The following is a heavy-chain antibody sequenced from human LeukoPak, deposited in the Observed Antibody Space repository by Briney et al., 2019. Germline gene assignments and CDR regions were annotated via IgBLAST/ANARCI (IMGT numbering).Heavy chain of an antibody. V-gene: IGHV4-34*01. CDR3: ARGPIVLHGWLRWVSSSWAGYYFDY. D-gene: IGHD6-13*01. Sequence: SETLSLTCAVYGGSFSGYYWNWIRQPPGKGLEWIGEISHSGSTNYNPSLKSRVTISVDTSKNQFSLKLSSVTAADTAVYYCARGPIVLHGWLRWVSSSWAGYYFDYWGRGTLVTVSS. J-gene: IGHJ4*02. CDR2: ISHSGST. CDR1: GGSFSGYY.